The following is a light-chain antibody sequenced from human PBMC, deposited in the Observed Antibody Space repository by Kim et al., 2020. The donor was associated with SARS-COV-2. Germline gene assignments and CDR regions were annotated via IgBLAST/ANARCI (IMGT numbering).Light chain of an antibody. CDR3: QQYGNPRRT. Sequence: SPGERATLSCRASQSVSSSYLAWYQQKPGQAPRLLIYAASSRVTGIPDRFSGSGSGTYFTLTINRLEPEDIAIYYCQQYGNPRRTFGQGTKVEIK. CDR1: QSVSSSY. V-gene: IGKV3-20*01. J-gene: IGKJ1*01. CDR2: AAS.